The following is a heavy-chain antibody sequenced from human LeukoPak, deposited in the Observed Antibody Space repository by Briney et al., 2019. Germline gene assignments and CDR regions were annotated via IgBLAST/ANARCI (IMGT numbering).Heavy chain of an antibody. Sequence: GGSLRLSCAASGFTFSSYSMNWVRQAPGKGLEWVSYISSSSSTIYYADSVKGRFTISRDNSKNTLYLQMNSLRAEDTAVYYCAKDATFAPGVDYWGQGTLVTVSS. CDR3: AKDATFAPGVDY. J-gene: IGHJ4*02. V-gene: IGHV3-48*01. D-gene: IGHD2/OR15-2a*01. CDR2: ISSSSSTI. CDR1: GFTFSSYS.